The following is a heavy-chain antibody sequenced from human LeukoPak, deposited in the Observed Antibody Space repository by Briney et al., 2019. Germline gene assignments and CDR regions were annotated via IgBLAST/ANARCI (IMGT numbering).Heavy chain of an antibody. V-gene: IGHV4-59*13. J-gene: IGHJ4*02. D-gene: IGHD3-16*01. CDR2: IYYSGST. Sequence: LRLSCAASGFTFRSYSQNWVRQAPGKGLEWIGYIYYSGSTNYNPSLKSRVTISADASKNQFSLKLSSVTAADTAVYYCARGSLCDYWGQGTLVTVSS. CDR1: GFTFRSYS. CDR3: ARGSLCDY.